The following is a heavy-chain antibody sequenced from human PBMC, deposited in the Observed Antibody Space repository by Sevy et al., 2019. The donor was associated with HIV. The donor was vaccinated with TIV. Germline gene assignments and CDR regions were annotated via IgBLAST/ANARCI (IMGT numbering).Heavy chain of an antibody. V-gene: IGHV3-53*01. CDR3: ARGWDSSGWYDFDY. Sequence: GGSLRLSCADSGFTVSSNYMSWVRQAPGKGLEWVSVIYSGGSTYYADSVKGRFTISRDNSKNTLYLQMNSLRAEDTAVYYCARGWDSSGWYDFDYWGQGTLVTVSS. D-gene: IGHD6-19*01. CDR2: IYSGGST. J-gene: IGHJ4*02. CDR1: GFTVSSNY.